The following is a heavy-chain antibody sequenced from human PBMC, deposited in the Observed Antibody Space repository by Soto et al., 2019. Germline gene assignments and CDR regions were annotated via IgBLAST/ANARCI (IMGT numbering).Heavy chain of an antibody. Sequence: SETQSLTCAVSGGSISSGGYSWSWIRQPPGKGLEWIGYIYHSGSTYYNPSLKSRVTIPVDRSKNQFSLKLSSVTAADTAVYSCARGLAAAGGMAGWRQGTTVTV. J-gene: IGHJ6*02. CDR1: GGSISSGGYS. D-gene: IGHD6-13*01. V-gene: IGHV4-30-2*01. CDR3: ARGLAAAGGMAG. CDR2: IYHSGST.